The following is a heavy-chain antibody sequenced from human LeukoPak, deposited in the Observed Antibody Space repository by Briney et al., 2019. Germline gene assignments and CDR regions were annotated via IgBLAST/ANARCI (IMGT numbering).Heavy chain of an antibody. CDR2: IYSGGST. V-gene: IGHV3-53*01. CDR3: ARDPYYDSSGTEH. CDR1: GFTVSSNY. D-gene: IGHD3-22*01. J-gene: IGHJ1*01. Sequence: PGGSLRLSCAASGFTVSSNYMSWVRQAPGKGLEWVSVIYSGGSTYYADSVKGRFTISRDNSKNTLYLQMNSLRAEDTAVYYCARDPYYDSSGTEHWGQGTLVTVSS.